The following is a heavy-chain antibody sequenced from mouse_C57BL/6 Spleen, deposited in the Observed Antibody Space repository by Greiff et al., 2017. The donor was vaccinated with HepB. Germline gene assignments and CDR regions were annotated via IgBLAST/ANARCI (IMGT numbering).Heavy chain of an antibody. V-gene: IGHV1-26*01. CDR1: GYTFTDYY. CDR2: INPNNGGT. CDR3: ASDWPFDY. J-gene: IGHJ2*01. D-gene: IGHD4-1*01. Sequence: EVQLQQSGPELVKPGASVKISCKASGYTFTDYYMNWVKQSHGKSLEWIGDINPNNGGTSYNQKFKGKATLTVDKSSSTAYMELRSLTSEDSAVYYCASDWPFDYWGQGTTLTVSS.